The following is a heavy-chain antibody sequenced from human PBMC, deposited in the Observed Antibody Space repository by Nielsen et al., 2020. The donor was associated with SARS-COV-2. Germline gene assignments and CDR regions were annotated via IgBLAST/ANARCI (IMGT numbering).Heavy chain of an antibody. V-gene: IGHV1-3*01. CDR3: ARVSTVTATGTRWDFDY. J-gene: IGHJ4*02. CDR1: GYTFNTYA. CDR2: NNVANGNT. D-gene: IGHD2-21*02. Sequence: ASVKVSCKASGYTFNTYAIHWVRQAPGQRLEWMGWNNVANGNTKYSQKFQGRLTLSRDTSASTAYMELSSLRSEDTAVYYCARVSTVTATGTRWDFDYWGQGTLVTVSS.